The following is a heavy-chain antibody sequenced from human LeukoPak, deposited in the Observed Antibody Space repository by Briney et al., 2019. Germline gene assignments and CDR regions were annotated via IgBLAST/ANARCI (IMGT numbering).Heavy chain of an antibody. Sequence: ASVTVSCKVSGYTLTELSMHWVRQAPGKGLEWMGGFDPEDGETIYAQKFQGRATMTEDTSTDTAYMELSSLRSEDTAVYYCATDRWELANGYYYYGMDVWGQGTTVTVSS. CDR2: FDPEDGET. CDR3: ATDRWELANGYYYYGMDV. J-gene: IGHJ6*02. V-gene: IGHV1-24*01. D-gene: IGHD1-26*01. CDR1: GYTLTELS.